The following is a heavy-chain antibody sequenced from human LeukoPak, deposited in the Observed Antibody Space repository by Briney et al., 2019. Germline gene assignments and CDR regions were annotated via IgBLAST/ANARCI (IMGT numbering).Heavy chain of an antibody. Sequence: GGSLRLSCAASGFTFSSYGMHWVRQAPGKGLEWVAVISYDGSNKYYADSVKGRFTISRDNAKNSLYLQMNSLRAEDTAVYYCARDSGYYYDLDYWGQGTLVTVSS. CDR1: GFTFSSYG. V-gene: IGHV3-30*03. D-gene: IGHD3-22*01. J-gene: IGHJ4*02. CDR2: ISYDGSNK. CDR3: ARDSGYYYDLDY.